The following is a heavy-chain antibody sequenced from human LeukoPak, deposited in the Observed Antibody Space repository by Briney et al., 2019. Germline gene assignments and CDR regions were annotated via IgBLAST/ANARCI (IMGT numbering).Heavy chain of an antibody. V-gene: IGHV3-74*01. CDR2: INTDGSST. Sequence: GGSLSLSCTASGFTFSSYWWHWVRQAPGKGLVWVSRINTDGSSTTYADSVKGRFTISRDNAKNTLYLQMNSLRAEDTAVYYCARDNAVTLDYWGQGTLVTVSS. D-gene: IGHD6-19*01. J-gene: IGHJ4*02. CDR1: GFTFSSYW. CDR3: ARDNAVTLDY.